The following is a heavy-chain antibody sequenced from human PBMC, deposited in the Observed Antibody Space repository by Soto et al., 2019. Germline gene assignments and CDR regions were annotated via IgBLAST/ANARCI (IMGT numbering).Heavy chain of an antibody. CDR1: GFTFSSYG. D-gene: IGHD1-7*01. CDR2: SSATGAGT. Sequence: GGSLILSCAASGFTFSSYGMTWVRQAPGKGLEWVSFSSATGAGTYYADSVKGRFTISRDNSKNTLYLQMTSLRADDTAVYYCAKDRRAGGNYGFYSDFWGQGALVTVSS. V-gene: IGHV3-23*01. CDR3: AKDRRAGGNYGFYSDF. J-gene: IGHJ4*02.